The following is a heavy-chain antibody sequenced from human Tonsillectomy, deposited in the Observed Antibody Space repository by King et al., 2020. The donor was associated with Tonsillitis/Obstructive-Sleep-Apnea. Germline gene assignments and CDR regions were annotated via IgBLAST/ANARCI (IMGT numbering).Heavy chain of an antibody. D-gene: IGHD3-10*01. Sequence: QLVQSGAEVKKPGASVKVSCTPSPANGHYVHWVRQAPGQGLEWMGWIDPNSAGTKYAQKFQDRVTMTRDTSINTAYMELSSLSSDETAVYYCAQVRGGWGQGTLLTVSS. V-gene: IGHV1-2*02. CDR2: IDPNSAGT. CDR3: AQVRGG. CDR1: PANGHY. J-gene: IGHJ4*02.